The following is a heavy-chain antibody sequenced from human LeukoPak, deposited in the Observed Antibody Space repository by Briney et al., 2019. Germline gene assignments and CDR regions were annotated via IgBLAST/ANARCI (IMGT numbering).Heavy chain of an antibody. Sequence: SETLSLTCAVYGGSFSGYYWSWIRQPPGKGLEWIGEINHSGTTNYNSSLKSRVTVSVDTSKNQFSLKLSSVTAADKAVYYCARRYSGSYGLYSHHSTDVWGKGTTVTISS. D-gene: IGHD1-26*01. CDR3: ARRYSGSYGLYSHHSTDV. J-gene: IGHJ6*03. CDR2: INHSGTT. CDR1: GGSFSGYY. V-gene: IGHV4-34*01.